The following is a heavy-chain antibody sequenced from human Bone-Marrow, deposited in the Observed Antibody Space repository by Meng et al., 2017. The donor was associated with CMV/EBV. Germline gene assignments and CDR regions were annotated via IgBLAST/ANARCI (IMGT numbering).Heavy chain of an antibody. D-gene: IGHD3-3*02. V-gene: IGHV3-43*01. CDR3: AKALLAYYGMDV. Sequence: GESLKISCAASGFTFDDYTMHWVRQAPGKGLEWVSLISWDGVSTYYADSVKGRFTISRGNSKTSLYLQMNSLRAEDTALYYCAKALLAYYGMDVWGQGTTVTVSS. J-gene: IGHJ6*02. CDR1: GFTFDDYT. CDR2: ISWDGVST.